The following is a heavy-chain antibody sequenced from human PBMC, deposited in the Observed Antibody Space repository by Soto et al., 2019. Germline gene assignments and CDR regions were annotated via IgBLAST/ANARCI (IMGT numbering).Heavy chain of an antibody. CDR2: IIPIFETP. CDR3: ATHGATTMGRGAMKQYYYVMDV. V-gene: IGHV1-69*06. Sequence: QVQLVQSGAEVKKPGSSVKVSCKASGGIFSSFTISWVRQAPGQGLEWMGGIIPIFETPTYVQMFQGRVTITADKSTTTVYMELSSLRSEDTAVYYCATHGATTMGRGAMKQYYYVMDVWGQGTTVTVSS. CDR1: GGIFSSFT. D-gene: IGHD3-10*01. J-gene: IGHJ6*02.